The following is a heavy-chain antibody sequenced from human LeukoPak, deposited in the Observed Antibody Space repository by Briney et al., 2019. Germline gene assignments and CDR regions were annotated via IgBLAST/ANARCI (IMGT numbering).Heavy chain of an antibody. Sequence: SETLSLTCTVSGGSINSSDHYWDWVRQSPGKGLQWIGSVYFRGSTYYSPSLKSRVTISVDTSKNQFSLRLSSVTAADTAVYFCGSELRRFYYYYYMNVWGKGTSVTVSS. V-gene: IGHV4-39*07. J-gene: IGHJ6*03. D-gene: IGHD3-16*01. CDR1: GGSINSSDHY. CDR3: GSELRRFYYYYYMNV. CDR2: VYFRGST.